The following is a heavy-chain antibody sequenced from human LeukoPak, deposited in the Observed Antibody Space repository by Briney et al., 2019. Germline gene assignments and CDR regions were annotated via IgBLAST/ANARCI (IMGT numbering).Heavy chain of an antibody. Sequence: ASVTVSCTASGYTFTSYGISWVRQAPGQGLEWMGWISAYNGNTNYAQKLQGRVTMTTDTSTSTAYMELRSLRSDDTAVYYCARLDRFGESGWFDPWGQGTLVTVSS. CDR3: ARLDRFGESGWFDP. CDR1: GYTFTSYG. J-gene: IGHJ5*02. D-gene: IGHD3-10*01. CDR2: ISAYNGNT. V-gene: IGHV1-18*01.